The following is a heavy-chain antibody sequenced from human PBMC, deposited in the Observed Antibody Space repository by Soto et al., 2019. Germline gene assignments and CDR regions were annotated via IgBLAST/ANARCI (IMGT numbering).Heavy chain of an antibody. CDR2: IYYSGST. CDR1: GDSISSYY. V-gene: IGHV4-59*08. CDR3: ARRYGGTFDY. D-gene: IGHD2-15*01. Sequence: PSETLSLTCTVSGDSISSYYWSWIRQPPGKGLEWIGNIYYSGSTNYNPSLKSRVTISVETSKNQFSLNLSSVTAADTAVYYCARRYGGTFDYWGQGTLVTVSS. J-gene: IGHJ4*02.